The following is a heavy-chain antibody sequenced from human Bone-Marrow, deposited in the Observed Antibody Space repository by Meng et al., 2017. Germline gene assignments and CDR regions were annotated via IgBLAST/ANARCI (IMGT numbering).Heavy chain of an antibody. D-gene: IGHD2-15*01. CDR3: ARGGWSLDY. V-gene: IGHV4-59*08. Sequence: VLLQVQGPGLVKHSGTLSLHSTVSGGSISSYYWSWIRQPPGKGLEWTGYIYYSGSTNYNPSLKSRVTISVDTSKNQFSLNLSSVAAADTAVYYCARGGWSLDYWGQGTLVTVSS. CDR2: IYYSGST. J-gene: IGHJ4*02. CDR1: GGSISSYY.